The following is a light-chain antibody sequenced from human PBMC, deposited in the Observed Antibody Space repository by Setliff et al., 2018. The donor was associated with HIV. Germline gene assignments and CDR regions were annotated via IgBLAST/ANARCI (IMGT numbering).Light chain of an antibody. CDR2: EVS. J-gene: IGLJ1*01. V-gene: IGLV2-23*02. CDR3: GSCTTTSPCA. Sequence: QSALTQPASVSGSPGQSITISCTGTSSDVGRYNLVSWYQQHPGKAPKLIIYEVSKRPSGVSNRFSGFKSGNTASLTMSGLQAEDEADYYCGSCTTTSPCAFGTGTKVTVL. CDR1: SSDVGRYNL.